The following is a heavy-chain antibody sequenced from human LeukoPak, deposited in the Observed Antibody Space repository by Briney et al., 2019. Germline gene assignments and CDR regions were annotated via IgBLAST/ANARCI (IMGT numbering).Heavy chain of an antibody. CDR2: IYYSGST. V-gene: IGHV4-59*12. Sequence: SSETLSLTCSVSGGAISRYYWSWIRQPPGKGLEWIGYIYYSGSTYYNPSLKSRVTISVDTSKNQFSLKLSSVTAADTAVYYCARGLGYSRNNWFDPWGQGTLVTVSS. D-gene: IGHD5-18*01. J-gene: IGHJ5*02. CDR1: GGAISRYY. CDR3: ARGLGYSRNNWFDP.